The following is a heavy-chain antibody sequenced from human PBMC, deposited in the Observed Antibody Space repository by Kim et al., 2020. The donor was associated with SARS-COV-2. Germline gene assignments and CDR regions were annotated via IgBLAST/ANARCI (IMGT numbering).Heavy chain of an antibody. Sequence: ASVKVSCKASGYTFTSYCLHWVRPAPGQSLEWMGWIDVANTNTHYSENFQGRVTTSRDTSATTVYIELSSLRSEDTAVYYCARDGRSVDYYFDYWGQGTLVTVSS. CDR3: ARDGRSVDYYFDY. J-gene: IGHJ4*02. V-gene: IGHV1-3*01. CDR2: IDVANTNT. CDR1: GYTFTSYC.